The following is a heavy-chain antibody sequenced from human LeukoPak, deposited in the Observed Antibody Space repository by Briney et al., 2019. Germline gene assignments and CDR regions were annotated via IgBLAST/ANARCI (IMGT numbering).Heavy chain of an antibody. CDR2: ISWDGGST. CDR1: GFTFDDYT. Sequence: GGSLRLSCAASGFTFDDYTMHWVRQAPGKGLEWVSLISWDGGSTYYADSVKGRFTISRDNSKNSLYLQMNSLTAGDTAVYYCVRGSIWSPDKWGQGTLVTVSS. D-gene: IGHD3-10*01. V-gene: IGHV3-43*01. J-gene: IGHJ4*02. CDR3: VRGSIWSPDK.